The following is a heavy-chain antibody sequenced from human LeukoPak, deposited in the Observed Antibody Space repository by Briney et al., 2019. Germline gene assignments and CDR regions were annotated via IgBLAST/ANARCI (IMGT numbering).Heavy chain of an antibody. Sequence: PSETLSLTCAVYGGSFSGYYWSWIRQPPGKGLEWIGEINHSGSTNYNPSLKSRVTISVDTSKNQFSLKLSSVTAADTAVYYCARGTRRTTYYYDSSGLRTAFDIWGQGTMVTVSS. CDR2: INHSGST. J-gene: IGHJ3*02. CDR3: ARGTRRTTYYYDSSGLRTAFDI. D-gene: IGHD3-22*01. CDR1: GGSFSGYY. V-gene: IGHV4-34*01.